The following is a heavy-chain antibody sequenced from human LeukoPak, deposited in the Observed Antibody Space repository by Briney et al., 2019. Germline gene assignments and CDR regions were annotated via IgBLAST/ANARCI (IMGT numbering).Heavy chain of an antibody. CDR2: ISSRSNYI. D-gene: IGHD2-2*01. Sequence: GGSLRLSCAASGFTFSSYAMHWVRQAPGKGLEWVSCISSRSNYIQYADSVKGRFTISRDNAKNSLYLQMNSLRAGDTAVYYCARGPTIVVVPAAINVWGQGTTVTVSS. V-gene: IGHV3-21*01. CDR1: GFTFSSYA. CDR3: ARGPTIVVVPAAINV. J-gene: IGHJ6*02.